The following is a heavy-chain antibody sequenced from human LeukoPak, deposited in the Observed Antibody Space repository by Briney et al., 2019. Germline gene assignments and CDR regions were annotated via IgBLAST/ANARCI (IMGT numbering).Heavy chain of an antibody. V-gene: IGHV1-69*05. CDR1: GGTFSSYA. J-gene: IGHJ4*02. D-gene: IGHD5-12*01. CDR2: IIPIFGTA. Sequence: SVKVSCKASGGTFSSYAISWVRQAPGQGLEWMGGIIPIFGTANYAQKFQGRVTITTDESTSTAYKELSSLRSEDTAVYYCAREAEYSGSATRPFFDYWGQGTLVTVSS. CDR3: AREAEYSGSATRPFFDY.